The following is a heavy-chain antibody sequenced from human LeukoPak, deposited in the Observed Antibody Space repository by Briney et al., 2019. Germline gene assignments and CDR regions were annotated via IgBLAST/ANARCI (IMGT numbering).Heavy chain of an antibody. J-gene: IGHJ4*02. CDR1: GGSISSGDYY. CDR3: ASEEEVARIFDY. D-gene: IGHD2-15*01. CDR2: IYYSGNT. V-gene: IGHV4-30-4*08. Sequence: SQTLSLTCTVSGGSISSGDYYWSWIPQPPGKGLEWIVYIYYSGNTYYNPSLKSRVTISVDTSKNQFSLKLSYVPAADPALFFCASEEEVARIFDYWGQGTLVTVSS.